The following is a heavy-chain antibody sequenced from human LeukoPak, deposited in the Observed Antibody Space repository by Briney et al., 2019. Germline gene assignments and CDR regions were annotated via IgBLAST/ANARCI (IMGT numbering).Heavy chain of an antibody. CDR3: ARASGTGWFDP. CDR1: GFTFSTYS. Sequence: SGGSLRLSCAASGFTFSTYSMNWVRQAPGKGLEWVSSISSSSSYIYYADSVKGRFTISRDNAKNSLYLQMNSLRAEDTAVYYCARASGTGWFDPWGQGTLVTVSS. V-gene: IGHV3-21*01. CDR2: ISSSSSYI. J-gene: IGHJ5*02. D-gene: IGHD1-26*01.